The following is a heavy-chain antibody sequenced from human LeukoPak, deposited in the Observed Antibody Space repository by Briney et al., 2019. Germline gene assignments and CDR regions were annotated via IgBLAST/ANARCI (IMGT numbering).Heavy chain of an antibody. CDR1: GYSFPNYW. V-gene: IGHV5-51*01. D-gene: IGHD1-26*01. CDR2: IYPADSDL. Sequence: GESLKISCKGSGYSFPNYWIAWVRQKPGKGLEWMGIIYPADSDLRYSPSFQGQVTISADKSISTAYLQWSSLKASDTAMYYCARHRDPGNYYYYGMDVWGQGTTVTVSS. J-gene: IGHJ6*02. CDR3: ARHRDPGNYYYYGMDV.